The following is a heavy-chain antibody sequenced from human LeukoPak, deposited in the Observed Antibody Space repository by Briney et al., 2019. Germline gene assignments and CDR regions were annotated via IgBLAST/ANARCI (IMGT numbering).Heavy chain of an antibody. J-gene: IGHJ4*02. Sequence: GGSLRLSCAASGFTFSNYAMSWVRQAPGKGLEWVSAISGGGGSTYYADSVKGRFTISRDNSKNTLYLQMNSLRAEDTAVYYCAPFESGIELDYWGQGTLVTVSS. D-gene: IGHD3-10*01. CDR3: APFESGIELDY. CDR2: ISGGGGST. V-gene: IGHV3-23*01. CDR1: GFTFSNYA.